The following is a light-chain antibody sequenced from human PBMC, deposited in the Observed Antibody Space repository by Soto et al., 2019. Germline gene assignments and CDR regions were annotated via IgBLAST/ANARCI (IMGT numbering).Light chain of an antibody. CDR3: QQYNNWPRT. Sequence: ETVMTQSEATLSLSPGERATLSCRASQSIHTNLAWYQQKPGQPPRLLIYGASTRVTGIPTRFSGSGSGTEFTLTISSLQSEDFAVYYCQQYNNWPRTFGQGTKVEIK. CDR2: GAS. J-gene: IGKJ1*01. CDR1: QSIHTN. V-gene: IGKV3-15*01.